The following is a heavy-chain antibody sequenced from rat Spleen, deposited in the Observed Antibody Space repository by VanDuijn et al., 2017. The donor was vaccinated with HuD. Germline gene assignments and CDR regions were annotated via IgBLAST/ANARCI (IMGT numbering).Heavy chain of an antibody. CDR1: GFSLTSCH. V-gene: IGHV2-72*01. CDR2: IWAGGGT. D-gene: IGHD4-3*01. CDR3: ARHLREASGVMDV. Sequence: QVQLKESGPGLVQPSQTLSLTRTVAGFSLTSCHGSWVRQPPGTSLVGMGTIWAGGGTNYNSAVQSRLSISRDTSKNQIFLKMNSLQPEDTGTYYCARHLREASGVMDVWGQGASVTVSS. J-gene: IGHJ4*01.